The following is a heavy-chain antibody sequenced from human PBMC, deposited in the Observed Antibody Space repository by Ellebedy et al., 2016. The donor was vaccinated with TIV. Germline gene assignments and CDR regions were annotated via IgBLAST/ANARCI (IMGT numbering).Heavy chain of an antibody. V-gene: IGHV3-74*01. CDR3: ARDNYGSIDS. CDR2: INLVGSAI. CDR1: GFSFSSHG. Sequence: GESLKISCAASGFSFSSHGMHWVRQAPGKGLVGVSQINLVGSAIIYADSVKGRFTISRDDARNILYLQMDSLRAEDTALYYCARDNYGSIDSWGQGTLVTVSS. J-gene: IGHJ4*02. D-gene: IGHD3-10*01.